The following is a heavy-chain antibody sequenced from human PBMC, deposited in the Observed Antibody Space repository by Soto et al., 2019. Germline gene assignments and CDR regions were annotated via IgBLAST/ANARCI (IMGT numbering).Heavy chain of an antibody. CDR3: ARKEGYDSSGYPGIGMDV. D-gene: IGHD3-22*01. J-gene: IGHJ6*02. Sequence: QVQLQESGPGLVKPSQTLSLTCTVSGGSISSGDYYWSWIRQPPGKGLEWIGYIYYSGSTYYNPSLKSRVTISVDTSKNQFSLKLSSVTAADTAVYYCARKEGYDSSGYPGIGMDVWGQGTTVTVSS. V-gene: IGHV4-30-4*01. CDR1: GGSISSGDYY. CDR2: IYYSGST.